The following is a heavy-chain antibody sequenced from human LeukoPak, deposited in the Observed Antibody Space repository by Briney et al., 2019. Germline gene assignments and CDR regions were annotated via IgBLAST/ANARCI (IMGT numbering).Heavy chain of an antibody. Sequence: GGSLRLSCAASGFTFSVFGMHWVRQAPGQGLEWVAVISYDGSNKYYADSVKGRFTISRDNSKNTLYLQMNSLRAEDTAVYYCARDRVGATDYFDYWGQGTLVTVSS. V-gene: IGHV3-30*03. CDR1: GFTFSVFG. CDR3: ARDRVGATDYFDY. J-gene: IGHJ4*02. D-gene: IGHD1-26*01. CDR2: ISYDGSNK.